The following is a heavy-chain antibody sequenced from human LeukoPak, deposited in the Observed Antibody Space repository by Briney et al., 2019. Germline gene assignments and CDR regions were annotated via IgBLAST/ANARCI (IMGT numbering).Heavy chain of an antibody. V-gene: IGHV3-33*06. CDR3: AKGLYSSGWYYFDS. J-gene: IGHJ4*02. D-gene: IGHD6-19*01. CDR1: GFTLSNYG. Sequence: PGGSLRLSCAASGFTLSNYGMHWVRQAPGKGLEWVAVIWYDGNNKYYADSVKGRFTISRDNSKNTLYLQVNSLRAEDTAVYYCAKGLYSSGWYYFDSWGQGTLVTVSS. CDR2: IWYDGNNK.